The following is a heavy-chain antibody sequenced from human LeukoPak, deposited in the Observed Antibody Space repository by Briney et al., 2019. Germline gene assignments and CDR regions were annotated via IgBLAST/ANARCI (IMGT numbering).Heavy chain of an antibody. Sequence: ASVKVSCKASGYTFTGYYMHWVRQAPGQGLEWIGWINPNSGGTNYAQKFQGRVTMTRDTSISTAYMELSRLRSDDTAVYYCARETYYYDSSGYPLDYWGQGTLVTVSS. CDR2: INPNSGGT. D-gene: IGHD3-22*01. CDR3: ARETYYYDSSGYPLDY. V-gene: IGHV1-2*02. CDR1: GYTFTGYY. J-gene: IGHJ4*02.